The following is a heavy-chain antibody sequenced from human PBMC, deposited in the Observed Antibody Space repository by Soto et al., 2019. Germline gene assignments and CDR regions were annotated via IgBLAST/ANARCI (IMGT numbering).Heavy chain of an antibody. J-gene: IGHJ4*02. V-gene: IGHV4-59*01. Sequence: PSETLSLTCTVSGGSISSYYWSCIRQPPGKGLEWIGYIYYSGSTNYNPSLRSRVTISVDTSKNQFSLKLSSVTAADTAVYYCARGYYDSSGLYYFDYWGQGTLVTVSS. CDR3: ARGYYDSSGLYYFDY. CDR1: GGSISSYY. CDR2: IYYSGST. D-gene: IGHD3-22*01.